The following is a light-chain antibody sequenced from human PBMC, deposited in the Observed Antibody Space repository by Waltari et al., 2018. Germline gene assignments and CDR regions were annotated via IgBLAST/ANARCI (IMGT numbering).Light chain of an antibody. CDR3: HSRDASGVGGS. V-gene: IGLV3-19*01. CDR2: DKD. CDR1: SLRSYY. Sequence: SSELTQDPAVSVAMGQTVRITCQGDSLRSYYASWYQQRPGQAPILVLYDKDNRPSVVPDRFSGSSSHNTASLTITGAQAEDEASYYCHSRDASGVGGSFGGGTKLTVL. J-gene: IGLJ2*01.